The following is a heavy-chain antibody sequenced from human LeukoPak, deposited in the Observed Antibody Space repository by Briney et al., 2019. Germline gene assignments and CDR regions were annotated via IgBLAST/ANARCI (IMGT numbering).Heavy chain of an antibody. D-gene: IGHD3-16*01. V-gene: IGHV6-1*01. CDR2: TYYRSKWYN. J-gene: IGHJ4*02. CDR3: ARGGLGDPWYFDY. Sequence: TYYRSKWYNDYAVSVKSRITISPDTSKNQFSLQLNSVTPEDTAVYYCARGGLGDPWYFDYWGQGTLVTVSS.